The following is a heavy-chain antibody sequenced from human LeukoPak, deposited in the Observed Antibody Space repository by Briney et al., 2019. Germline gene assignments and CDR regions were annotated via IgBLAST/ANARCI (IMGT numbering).Heavy chain of an antibody. Sequence: GASVKVSCKASGYTFTAYYMHWVRQAPGQGLEWMGWINANSGGTNYAQKFQGRVTMTRDTSIGTVYMDLRRLTSDDTAVYYCARVRDGYSYGTNWFDPWGQGTLVTVSS. CDR1: GYTFTAYY. J-gene: IGHJ5*02. V-gene: IGHV1-2*02. CDR3: ARVRDGYSYGTNWFDP. CDR2: INANSGGT. D-gene: IGHD5-18*01.